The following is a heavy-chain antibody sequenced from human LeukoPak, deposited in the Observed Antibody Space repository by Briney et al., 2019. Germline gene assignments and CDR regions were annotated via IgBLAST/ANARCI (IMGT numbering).Heavy chain of an antibody. J-gene: IGHJ4*02. CDR1: GGSFSGYY. CDR3: ARGRKDIVVVPAAIFNY. CDR2: INHSGST. V-gene: IGHV4-34*01. Sequence: SGTLSLTCAVYGGSFSGYYWSWIRQPPGKGLEWIGEINHSGSTNYNPSLKSRVTISVDTSKNQFSLKLSSVTAADTAVYYCARGRKDIVVVPAAIFNYWGQGTLVTVSS. D-gene: IGHD2-2*01.